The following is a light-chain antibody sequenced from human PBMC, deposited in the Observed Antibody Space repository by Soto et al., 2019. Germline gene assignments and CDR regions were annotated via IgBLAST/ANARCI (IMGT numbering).Light chain of an antibody. J-gene: IGLJ3*02. CDR1: SSDVGSYNF. CDR2: EVS. V-gene: IGLV2-23*02. CDR3: CSYAGRSTWV. Sequence: QSALTQPASVSGSPGQSITISCTGTSSDVGSYNFISWYQQHPGKAPKITIYEVSKRPSGVSSCFSGSKSGNTASLTISGLQAEDEADYYCCSYAGRSTWVLGGGTKLTVL.